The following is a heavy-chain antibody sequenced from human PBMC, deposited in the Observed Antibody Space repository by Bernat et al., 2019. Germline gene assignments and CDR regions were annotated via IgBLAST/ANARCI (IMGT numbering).Heavy chain of an antibody. CDR1: GFTFSSYG. CDR2: IWYDGSNK. V-gene: IGHV3-33*01. CDR3: ARDLRIRGSYRLVNDAFDI. J-gene: IGHJ3*02. Sequence: QVQLVESGGGVVQPGRSLRLSCAASGFTFSSYGMHWVRQAPGKGLEWVAVIWYDGSNKYYADSVEGRFTISRDNSKNTLYLQMNSLRAEDTAVYYCARDLRIRGSYRLVNDAFDIWGQGTMVTVSS. D-gene: IGHD3-16*02.